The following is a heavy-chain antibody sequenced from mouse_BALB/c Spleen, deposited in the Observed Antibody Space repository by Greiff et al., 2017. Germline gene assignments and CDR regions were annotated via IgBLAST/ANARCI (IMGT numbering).Heavy chain of an antibody. V-gene: IGHV5-4*02. D-gene: IGHD2-3*01. J-gene: IGHJ2*01. CDR3: ARVYDGYYIFDY. CDR1: GFTFSDYY. Sequence: EVKLMESGGGLVKPGGSLKLSCAASGFTFSDYYMYWVRQTPEKRLEWVATISDGGSYTYYPDSVKGRFTISRDNAKNNLYLQMSSLKSEDTAMYYCARVYDGYYIFDYWGQGTTLTVSS. CDR2: ISDGGSYT.